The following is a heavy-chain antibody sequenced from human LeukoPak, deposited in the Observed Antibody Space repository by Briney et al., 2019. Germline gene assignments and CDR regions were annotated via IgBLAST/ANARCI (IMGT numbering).Heavy chain of an antibody. CDR2: IKSKTNGGTT. V-gene: IGHV3-15*01. CDR3: STAGTWDSSGYYYDY. J-gene: IGHJ4*02. D-gene: IGHD3-22*01. Sequence: GESLRLSCAVSGFSFTNAWMNWVRQAPGKGLEWIGRIKSKTNGGTTDYAAPVKGRFTISRDDSKNTLYLQMNSLKTEDTAAYYCSTAGTWDSSGYYYDYWGQGTLVTVSS. CDR1: GFSFTNAW.